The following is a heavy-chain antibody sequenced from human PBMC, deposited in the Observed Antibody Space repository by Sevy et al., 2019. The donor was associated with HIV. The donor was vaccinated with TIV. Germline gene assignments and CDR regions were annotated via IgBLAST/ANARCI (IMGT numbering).Heavy chain of an antibody. D-gene: IGHD4-17*01. CDR3: ARDLEIYINVDYGPAFMTDY. V-gene: IGHV3-33*01. CDR1: GFTFSTYG. Sequence: GGSLRLSCAASGFTFSTYGMHWVRQAPGKGLEWVAVMWFDGSNTYYADSVKGRFTNSRDIAKNTLNLQMNSLRPEDTTVYYCARDLEIYINVDYGPAFMTDYWSQGTLVTVSS. CDR2: MWFDGSNT. J-gene: IGHJ4*02.